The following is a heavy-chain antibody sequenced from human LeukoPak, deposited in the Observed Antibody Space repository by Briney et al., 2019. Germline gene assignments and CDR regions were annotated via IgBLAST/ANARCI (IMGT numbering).Heavy chain of an antibody. Sequence: SETLSLTCTVSGGSISTYYWSWIRQSPGKGLEWIADISASGGTNYNPSLASRVPVSIDSSKNQFSLKLSSVTAADTAVFYCARSPHNSAWYEKWFDPWGQGTLVTVSS. V-gene: IGHV4-4*08. CDR1: GGSISTYY. CDR2: ISASGGT. CDR3: ARSPHNSAWYEKWFDP. D-gene: IGHD6-19*01. J-gene: IGHJ5*02.